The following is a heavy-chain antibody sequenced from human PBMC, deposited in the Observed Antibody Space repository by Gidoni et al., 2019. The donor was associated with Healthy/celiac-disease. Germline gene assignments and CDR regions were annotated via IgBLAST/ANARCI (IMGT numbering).Heavy chain of an antibody. CDR3: ARDSSLTMVREGGYFDY. Sequence: HWVRQAPGKGLEWVAVIWYDGSNKYYADSVKGRFTISRDNSKNTLYLQMNSLRAEDTAVYYCARDSSLTMVREGGYFDYWGQGTLVTVSS. J-gene: IGHJ4*02. CDR2: IWYDGSNK. D-gene: IGHD3-10*01. V-gene: IGHV3-33*01.